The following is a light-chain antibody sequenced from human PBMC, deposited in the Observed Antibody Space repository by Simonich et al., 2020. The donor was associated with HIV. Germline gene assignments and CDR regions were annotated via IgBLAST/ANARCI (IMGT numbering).Light chain of an antibody. CDR2: STS. J-gene: IGLJ2*01. Sequence: QTVVTQEPSLTVSPGGTVTLTCASSTGAVTSGDYPNWFQQTPGQAPRALIYSTSNTHSWTPARFSGSLLGGKAALTLSGVQPEDEAEYYCLLYYGGAVVFGGGTKLTVL. CDR1: TGAVTSGDY. V-gene: IGLV7-43*01. CDR3: LLYYGGAVV.